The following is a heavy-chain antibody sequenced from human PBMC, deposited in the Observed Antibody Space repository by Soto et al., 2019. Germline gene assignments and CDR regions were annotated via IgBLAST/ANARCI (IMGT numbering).Heavy chain of an antibody. CDR2: ISGSGGST. CDR1: GFTFSSYA. CDR3: AKDFYYYDSSGYFLSAPFDI. Sequence: PGGSLRLSCAASGFTFSSYAMSWVRQAPGKGLEWVSAISGSGGSTHYADSVKGRSTISRDNSKNTLYLQMNSLRAEDTAVYYCAKDFYYYDSSGYFLSAPFDIWGQGTMVTVSS. J-gene: IGHJ3*02. V-gene: IGHV3-23*01. D-gene: IGHD3-22*01.